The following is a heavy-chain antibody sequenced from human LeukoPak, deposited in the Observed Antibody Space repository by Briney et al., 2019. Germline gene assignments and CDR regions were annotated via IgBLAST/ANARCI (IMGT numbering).Heavy chain of an antibody. CDR1: GGSISSGGYY. V-gene: IGHV4-31*03. J-gene: IGHJ4*02. Sequence: SETLSLTCTVSGGSISSGGYYWSWIRQHPGTGLEWIGYIYYSGSTYYNPSLKSRVTISVDTSKNQFSLKLSSVTAADTAVYYCARGWGEGYFDYWGQGTLVTVSS. D-gene: IGHD2-15*01. CDR2: IYYSGST. CDR3: ARGWGEGYFDY.